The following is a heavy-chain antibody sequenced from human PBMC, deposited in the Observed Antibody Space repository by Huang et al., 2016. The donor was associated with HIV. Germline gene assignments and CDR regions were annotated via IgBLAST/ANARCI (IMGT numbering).Heavy chain of an antibody. CDR2: LMAVLDSQ. Sequence: QVQLLQSGAEVKKPGSSVKVSCKASGGPFRSYSIAWVRQAPGQGLEWMPSLMAVLDSQNYAQKLQGRVRVTADESTSTVYMELRDLRPDDTAVYFCARGSLEYSVSSSLDYWGQGTHVTVSS. CDR1: GGPFRSYS. CDR3: ARGSLEYSVSSSLDY. J-gene: IGHJ4*02. D-gene: IGHD4-4*01. V-gene: IGHV1-69*13.